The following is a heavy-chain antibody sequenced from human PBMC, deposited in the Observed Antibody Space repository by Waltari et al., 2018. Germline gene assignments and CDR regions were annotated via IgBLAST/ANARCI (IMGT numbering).Heavy chain of an antibody. J-gene: IGHJ3*02. CDR2: IFSGDTT. V-gene: IGHV3-66*01. CDR3: ARVARGTLYDAFDI. D-gene: IGHD1-26*01. Sequence: QAPGKGLEWVSAIFSGDTTYYTDSVKGRFSTSRDNSKNTLFLQMNSLRAEDTAVYYCARVARGTLYDAFDIWGQGTMVTVSS.